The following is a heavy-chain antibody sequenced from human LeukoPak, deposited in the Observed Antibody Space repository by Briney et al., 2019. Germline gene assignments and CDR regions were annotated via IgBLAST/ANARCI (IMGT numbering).Heavy chain of an antibody. CDR2: IYPSGNT. D-gene: IGHD3-10*01. CDR3: CLWFGYY. Sequence: SETLSLTCTVSGDSISSGGYYWSWIRRPAGKGLEWIGRIYPSGNTNYNPSLQSRVTMSVDTSKNQFSLKLSSVTAADTAAYYCCLWFGYYWGRGTLVTVPS. CDR1: GDSISSGGYY. V-gene: IGHV4-61*02. J-gene: IGHJ4*02.